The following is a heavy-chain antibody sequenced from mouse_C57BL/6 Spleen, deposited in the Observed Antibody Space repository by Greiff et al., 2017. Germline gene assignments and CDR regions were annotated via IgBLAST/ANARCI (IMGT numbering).Heavy chain of an antibody. Sequence: QVQLQQPGAELVMPGASVKLSCKASGYTFTSYWMHWVKQRPGQGLEWIGEIDPSDSYTNYNQKFKGKSTLTVDKSSSTAYMQLSSLTSEDSAVXYCARSHSGSSPFDYWGQGTTLSVSS. D-gene: IGHD1-1*01. CDR1: GYTFTSYW. CDR2: IDPSDSYT. V-gene: IGHV1-69*01. CDR3: ARSHSGSSPFDY. J-gene: IGHJ2*01.